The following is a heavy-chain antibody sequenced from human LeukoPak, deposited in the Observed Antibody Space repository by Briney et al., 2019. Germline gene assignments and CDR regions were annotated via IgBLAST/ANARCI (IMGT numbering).Heavy chain of an antibody. CDR3: ARGVGATHPSTYLDY. J-gene: IGHJ4*02. CDR1: GFTFDDYG. V-gene: IGHV3-20*04. Sequence: GGSLRLSCAASGFTFDDYGMSWVRQAPGKGLEWVSGINWNGGSTGYADSVKGRFTISRDNAKNSLYLQMNSLRAEDTALYYCARGVGATHPSTYLDYWGQGTLVTVSS. D-gene: IGHD1-26*01. CDR2: INWNGGST.